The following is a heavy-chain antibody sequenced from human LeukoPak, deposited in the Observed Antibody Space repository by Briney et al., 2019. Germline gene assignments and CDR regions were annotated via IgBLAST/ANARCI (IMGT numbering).Heavy chain of an antibody. Sequence: SETLSLTCSVSGYSINSGDYWGWIRQSPGKGLQWIGSISRSGSKYHNPSLKSRVTISVDTSKNQFSLKLSSVTAADTAVYYCARHDAYYYDSSGWFDYWGQGTLVTVSS. CDR2: ISRSGSK. J-gene: IGHJ4*02. CDR3: ARHDAYYYDSSGWFDY. D-gene: IGHD3-22*01. V-gene: IGHV4-38-2*02. CDR1: GYSINSGDY.